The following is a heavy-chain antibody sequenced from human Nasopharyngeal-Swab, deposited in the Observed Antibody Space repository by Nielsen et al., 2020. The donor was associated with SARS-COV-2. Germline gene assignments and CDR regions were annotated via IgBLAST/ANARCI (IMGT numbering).Heavy chain of an antibody. J-gene: IGHJ4*02. Sequence: SVKVSCKASGGTFSSYAISWVRHAPGQGLEWMGRIIPILGIANYAQKFQGRATITADKSTSTAYMELSSLRSEDTAVYYCARGTMVRGVIISDPLYWGQGTLVTVSS. CDR1: GGTFSSYA. D-gene: IGHD3-10*01. V-gene: IGHV1-69*04. CDR3: ARGTMVRGVIISDPLY. CDR2: IIPILGIA.